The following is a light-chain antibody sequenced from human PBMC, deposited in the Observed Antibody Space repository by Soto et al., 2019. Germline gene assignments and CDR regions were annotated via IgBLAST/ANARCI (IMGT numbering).Light chain of an antibody. Sequence: DIQMTQSPSTLSASVGDRVTITCRASHGISGCLAWYQQKAGKAPRLLIFDASSLMSGVPSRFSGSGYGTEFTLTINRLQPDDSATYYCQQYDSFSVWTFGQGTKVDVK. CDR3: QQYDSFSVWT. CDR2: DAS. V-gene: IGKV1-5*01. J-gene: IGKJ1*01. CDR1: HGISGC.